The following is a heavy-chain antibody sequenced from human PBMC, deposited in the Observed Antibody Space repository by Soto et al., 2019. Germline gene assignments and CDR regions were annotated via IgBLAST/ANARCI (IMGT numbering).Heavy chain of an antibody. Sequence: GGSLRLSCAASGFNFSSYSMNWVRQAPGKGLEWVSYIGSNSSTIYYADSVKGRFTISRDNADNSLFLQMNSLRVEDTAVYYCARYGPVTTAIRLSGMDVWGQGTTVTVSS. J-gene: IGHJ6*02. V-gene: IGHV3-48*04. D-gene: IGHD2-2*02. CDR2: IGSNSSTI. CDR3: ARYGPVTTAIRLSGMDV. CDR1: GFNFSSYS.